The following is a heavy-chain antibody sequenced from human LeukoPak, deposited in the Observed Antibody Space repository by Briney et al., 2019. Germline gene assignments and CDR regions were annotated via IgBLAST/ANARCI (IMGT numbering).Heavy chain of an antibody. J-gene: IGHJ4*02. V-gene: IGHV3-74*01. CDR1: GFTFSTYW. D-gene: IGHD6-13*01. CDR3: ASAGYSSSWPFDY. Sequence: GGSLRLSCAASGFTFSTYWMHWVRQVPGKGLEWVSRIKGDEMTTNYADSVEGRFTISRDNAKNTLYLQMNSLRAEDTAVYYCASAGYSSSWPFDYWGQGTLVTVSS. CDR2: IKGDEMTT.